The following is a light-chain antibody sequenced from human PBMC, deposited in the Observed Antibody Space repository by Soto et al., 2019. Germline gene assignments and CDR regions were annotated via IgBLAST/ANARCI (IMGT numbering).Light chain of an antibody. CDR3: QQYITLPHT. CDR1: QGIGDT. J-gene: IGKJ2*01. CDR2: DTS. Sequence: EVVMTQSPATLSVSPGEGVTLSCRASQGIGDTLAWYQHKPGQTPRLLIYDTSTGATGVPARFSGSRSGTDFTLTISRLEPEDFVVYYCQQYITLPHTFGQGTKVDIK. V-gene: IGKV3-15*01.